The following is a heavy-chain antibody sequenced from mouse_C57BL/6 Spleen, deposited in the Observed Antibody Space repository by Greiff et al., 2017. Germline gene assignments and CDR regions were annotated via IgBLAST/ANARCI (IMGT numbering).Heavy chain of an antibody. V-gene: IGHV5-6*01. CDR1: GFTFSSYG. J-gene: IGHJ4*01. CDR3: ARHRMDLYDYDAGDY. Sequence: EVQRVESGGDLVKPGGSLKLSCAASGFTFSSYGMSWVRQTPDKRLEWVATISSGGSYTYYPDSVKGRFTISRDNAKNTLYLQMSSLKSEDTAMYYGARHRMDLYDYDAGDYWGQGTSVTVSS. CDR2: ISSGGSYT. D-gene: IGHD2-4*01.